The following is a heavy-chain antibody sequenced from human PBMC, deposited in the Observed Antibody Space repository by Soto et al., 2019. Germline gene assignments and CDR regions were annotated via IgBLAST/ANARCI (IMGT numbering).Heavy chain of an antibody. CDR2: IRSKANSYAT. Sequence: SDGSLRLSSASSRFTFIGSAINCVLQASGKGLEWVGRIRSKANSYATAYAASVKGRFTISRDDSKNTAYLQMNSLKTEDTAVSYCCRLSRDTAMVTWLVAGGPGTLVTV. J-gene: IGHJ4*02. D-gene: IGHD5-18*01. CDR1: RFTFIGSA. CDR3: CRLSRDTAMVTWLVA. V-gene: IGHV3-73*01.